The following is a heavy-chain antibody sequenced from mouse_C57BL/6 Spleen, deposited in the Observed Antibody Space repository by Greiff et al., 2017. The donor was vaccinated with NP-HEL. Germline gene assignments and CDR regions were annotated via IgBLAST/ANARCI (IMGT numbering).Heavy chain of an antibody. V-gene: IGHV1-81*01. J-gene: IGHJ4*01. D-gene: IGHD1-1*01. CDR3: ARWDYGSSYGAMDY. CDR2: IYPRSGNT. Sequence: VQLQQSGAELARPGASVKLSCKASGYTFTSYGISWVKQRTGQGLEWIGEIYPRSGNTYYNEKFKGKATLTADKYSSTAYMELRSLTSEDSAVYFCARWDYGSSYGAMDYWGQGTSVTVSS. CDR1: GYTFTSYG.